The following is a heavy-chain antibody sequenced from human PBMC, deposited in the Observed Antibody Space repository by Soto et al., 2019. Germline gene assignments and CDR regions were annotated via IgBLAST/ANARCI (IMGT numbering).Heavy chain of an antibody. CDR2: IYSNGDT. D-gene: IGHD6-6*01. Sequence: PSESLSLTCAVSSYSINSGGYYWSWIRQHPGKGLEWIGYIYSNGDTYYNPSLKSRVTISVDTSKNQFSLNLTSVTAADTAVYYCARRGGSSSGYYYYAMDVWGQGTTVTVSS. CDR1: SYSINSGGYY. J-gene: IGHJ6*02. CDR3: ARRGGSSSGYYYYAMDV. V-gene: IGHV4-31*11.